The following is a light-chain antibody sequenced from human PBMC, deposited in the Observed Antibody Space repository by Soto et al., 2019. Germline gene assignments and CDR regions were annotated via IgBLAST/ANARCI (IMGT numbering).Light chain of an antibody. CDR2: KAS. Sequence: DIQMTQSPSTLSASVGDRVSINCLASQSISAWLAWYQQKPGKAPKLLIYKASSLESGVPSRFSGSGSGTEFTLTISSLQPDDFATYYCQQYNSYSRTFGQGTKVDIK. J-gene: IGKJ1*01. CDR3: QQYNSYSRT. V-gene: IGKV1-5*03. CDR1: QSISAW.